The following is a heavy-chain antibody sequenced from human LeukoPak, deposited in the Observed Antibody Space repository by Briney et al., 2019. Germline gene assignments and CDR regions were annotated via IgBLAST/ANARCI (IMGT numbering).Heavy chain of an antibody. Sequence: GASVKVSRKASGGTFSRFTISWVRQAPGQGFEWMGGVTPIFGTANFAQRFQGRVSITADESTSTAFMELGSLRFEDTAVYYCAREWGLESSGFYYAYWGQGTLVTVSS. CDR3: AREWGLESSGFYYAY. CDR1: GGTFSRFT. CDR2: VTPIFGTA. J-gene: IGHJ4*02. V-gene: IGHV1-69*13. D-gene: IGHD3-22*01.